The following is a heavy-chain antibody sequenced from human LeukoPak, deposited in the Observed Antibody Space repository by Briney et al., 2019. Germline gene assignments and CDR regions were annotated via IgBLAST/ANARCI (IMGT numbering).Heavy chain of an antibody. CDR3: ARAREGATIDY. Sequence: SETLSLTCAVYGESFSGYYWTWIRQPPGKGLEWIADVNHSGSTNYNPSLKSRVIISVDTSKNQFSLKLTSVTDADTAVYYCARAREGATIDYWGQGTLVTVSS. CDR1: GESFSGYY. V-gene: IGHV4-34*01. D-gene: IGHD1-26*01. CDR2: VNHSGST. J-gene: IGHJ4*02.